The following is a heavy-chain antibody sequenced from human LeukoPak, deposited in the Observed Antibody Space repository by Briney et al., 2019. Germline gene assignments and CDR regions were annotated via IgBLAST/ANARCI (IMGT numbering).Heavy chain of an antibody. J-gene: IGHJ4*02. CDR2: ISGSGGST. V-gene: IGHV3-23*01. D-gene: IGHD1-26*01. CDR3: AKGSGSYRGYFDY. Sequence: GGSLRLSCAASGSTFNIYAMSWVRQAPGKGLEWVSAISGSGGSTYYADSVKGRFTISRDNSKNTLYLQMNSLRAEDTAVYYCAKGSGSYRGYFDYWGQGTLDTVSS. CDR1: GSTFNIYA.